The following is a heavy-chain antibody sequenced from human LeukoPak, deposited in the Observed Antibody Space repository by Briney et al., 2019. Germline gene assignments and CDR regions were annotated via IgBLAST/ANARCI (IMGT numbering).Heavy chain of an antibody. CDR1: GFTVSSNY. D-gene: IGHD3-3*01. J-gene: IGHJ6*03. CDR2: IYSGGDT. CDR3: ARARQEWPTYYYYYYMDV. V-gene: IGHV3-66*02. Sequence: PGGSLRLSCAASGFTVSSNYMSWVRQAPGKGLEWVSVIYSGGDTYYADSVKGRFTISRDNSKNTLYLQMNSLRAEDTAVYYCARARQEWPTYYYYYYMDVWGKGTTVTVSS.